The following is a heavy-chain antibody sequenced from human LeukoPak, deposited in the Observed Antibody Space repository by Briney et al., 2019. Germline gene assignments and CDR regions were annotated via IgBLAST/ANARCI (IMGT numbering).Heavy chain of an antibody. CDR1: GFTFSRNC. D-gene: IGHD4/OR15-4a*01. J-gene: IGHJ4*02. CDR3: ARRAGAYSHPYDY. Sequence: GGSLRLSCAASGFTFSRNCMNWVRQAPGKGLEWVSSISTSSSYIYYADSVKGRFTISRNNGKNTLYLQMNSLRAEDTAVYYCARRAGAYSHPYDYWGQGTLVTVSS. CDR2: ISTSSSYI. V-gene: IGHV3-21*04.